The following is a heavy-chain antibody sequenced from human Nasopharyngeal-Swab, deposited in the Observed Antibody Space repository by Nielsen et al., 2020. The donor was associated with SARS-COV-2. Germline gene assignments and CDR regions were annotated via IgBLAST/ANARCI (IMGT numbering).Heavy chain of an antibody. J-gene: IGHJ4*02. CDR3: ARDRDYSGIQFDS. V-gene: IGHV3-30*03. CDR1: GFTFSSYG. CDR2: ISYDGSNK. D-gene: IGHD1-26*01. Sequence: GESLKISCAASGFTFSSYGMHWVRQAPGKGLEWVAVISYDGSNKYYADSVKGRFTISRDNAKNSLYLQLNSLRDEDTAVYYCARDRDYSGIQFDSWGQGTLVTVSS.